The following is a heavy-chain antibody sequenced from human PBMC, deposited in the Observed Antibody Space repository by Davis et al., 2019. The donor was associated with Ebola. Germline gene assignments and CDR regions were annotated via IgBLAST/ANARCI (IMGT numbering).Heavy chain of an antibody. CDR3: TRHFVGKLFGMDV. J-gene: IGHJ6*02. Sequence: KVSCKGSGYSFTSYWIGWVRQMPGKGLEWMGIIYPGDSDARYSPSFQGQVTISADTSISTAYLQWNSLKASDTAMYFCTRHFVGKLFGMDVWGQGTMVIVAS. CDR1: GYSFTSYW. CDR2: IYPGDSDA. D-gene: IGHD4-23*01. V-gene: IGHV5-51*01.